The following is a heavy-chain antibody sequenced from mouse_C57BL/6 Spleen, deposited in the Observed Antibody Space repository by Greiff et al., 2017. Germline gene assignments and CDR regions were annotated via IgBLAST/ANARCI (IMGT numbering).Heavy chain of an antibody. V-gene: IGHV1-64*01. CDR1: GYTFTSYW. J-gene: IGHJ4*01. CDR3: ARRRLLYYAMDY. D-gene: IGHD2-3*01. Sequence: VQLQPSGAELVKPGASVKLSCKASGYTFTSYWMHWVKQRPGQGLEWIGMIHPNSGSTNYNEKFKSKATLTVDKSSSTAYMQLSSLTSEDSAVYYCARRRLLYYAMDYWGQGTSVTVSS. CDR2: IHPNSGST.